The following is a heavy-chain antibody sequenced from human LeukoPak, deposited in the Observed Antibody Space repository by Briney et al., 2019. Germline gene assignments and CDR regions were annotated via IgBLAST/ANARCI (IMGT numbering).Heavy chain of an antibody. D-gene: IGHD5-18*01. V-gene: IGHV3-7*01. CDR2: IKQDGGEK. Sequence: PGGSLRLSCAASGFTFSSYWMSWVRQAPGKGLEWVANIKQDGGEKYYVDSVKGRFTISRDNSKNTLYLQMNSLRAEDTAVYNCAKDGGYSYGSLDYWGQGTLVTVSS. CDR1: GFTFSSYW. J-gene: IGHJ4*02. CDR3: AKDGGYSYGSLDY.